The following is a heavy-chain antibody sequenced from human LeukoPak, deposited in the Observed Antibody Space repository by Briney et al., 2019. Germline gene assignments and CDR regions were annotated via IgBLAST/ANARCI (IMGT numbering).Heavy chain of an antibody. Sequence: PSETLSLTCAVYGGSFSGYYWSWIRQPPGKGLEWIGEINHSGSTNYNPSLKSRVTISVDTSKNQFSLKLSSVTAADTAVYYCARLYCSGTSCYVPDEGPENYYFDYWGQGTLVTVSS. CDR1: GGSFSGYY. J-gene: IGHJ4*02. CDR3: ARLYCSGTSCYVPDEGPENYYFDY. V-gene: IGHV4-34*01. D-gene: IGHD2-2*01. CDR2: INHSGST.